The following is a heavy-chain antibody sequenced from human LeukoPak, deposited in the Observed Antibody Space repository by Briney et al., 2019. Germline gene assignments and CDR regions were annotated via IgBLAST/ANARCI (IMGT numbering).Heavy chain of an antibody. D-gene: IGHD6-13*01. V-gene: IGHV4-4*07. Sequence: SETLSLTCTVSGGSISSYYWSWIRQPAGKGLEWIGRIYTSGSTNYNPSLKSRVTMSVDTSKNQFSLKLSSVTAADTAVYYCARHKRSSRTQVPYFDYWGQGTLVTVSS. CDR3: ARHKRSSRTQVPYFDY. J-gene: IGHJ4*02. CDR2: IYTSGST. CDR1: GGSISSYY.